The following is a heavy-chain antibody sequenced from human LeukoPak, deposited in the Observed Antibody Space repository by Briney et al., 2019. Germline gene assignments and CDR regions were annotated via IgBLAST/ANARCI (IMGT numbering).Heavy chain of an antibody. Sequence: ASVKVSCKASGYTFTGYYMHWVRQAPGQGLEWMGWINPNSGGTNYAQKFQGRVTMTRDTSISTAYMELSRLRSDDTAVYYCAREGSYSSSFFSYYYMDVWGKGTTVTVSS. CDR1: GYTFTGYY. CDR2: INPNSGGT. D-gene: IGHD6-6*01. J-gene: IGHJ6*03. V-gene: IGHV1-2*02. CDR3: AREGSYSSSFFSYYYMDV.